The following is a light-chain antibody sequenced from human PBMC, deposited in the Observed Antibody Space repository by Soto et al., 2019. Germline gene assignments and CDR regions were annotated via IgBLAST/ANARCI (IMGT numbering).Light chain of an antibody. V-gene: IGLV2-8*01. CDR1: SSDVGGYDH. Sequence: QSVLTQPPSASGSPGQSVTIPCTGTSSDVGGYDHVSWYQQHPGKAPKLMIYEVTKRPAGVPDRFSGSKSGNTASLTVSGLQAEDEADYYCSSYTRDSALVFGPGTKVTVL. CDR3: SSYTRDSALV. J-gene: IGLJ1*01. CDR2: EVT.